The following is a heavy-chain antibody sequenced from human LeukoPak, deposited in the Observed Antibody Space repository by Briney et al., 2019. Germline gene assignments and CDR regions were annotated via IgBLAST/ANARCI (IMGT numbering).Heavy chain of an antibody. D-gene: IGHD3-16*02. Sequence: GRSLRLSCAASGFTFSDYYMSWFRQAPGKGLEWISYISSSTITIYYADSVKGRFTISRDNAKNSLYLQMNSLRAEDTAVYYCARGGITFGGVIVIPPDPVDYWGQGTLVTVSS. CDR2: ISSSTITI. CDR3: ARGGITFGGVIVIPPDPVDY. J-gene: IGHJ4*02. CDR1: GFTFSDYY. V-gene: IGHV3-11*01.